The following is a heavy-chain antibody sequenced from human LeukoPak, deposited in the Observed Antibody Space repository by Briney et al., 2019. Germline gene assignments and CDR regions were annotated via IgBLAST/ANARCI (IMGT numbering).Heavy chain of an antibody. J-gene: IGHJ5*01. CDR1: GGSISSSSYY. CDR2: IYYSGST. V-gene: IGHV4-39*07. Sequence: PSETLSLTCTVSGGSISSSSYYWGWIRQPPGKGLEWIGSIYYSGSTYYNPSLKSRVTISVDTSKNQFSLKLSSVTAADTAVYYCARGTRGWGGSGEDNWFDSWGQGTLVTVSS. D-gene: IGHD2-15*01. CDR3: ARGTRGWGGSGEDNWFDS.